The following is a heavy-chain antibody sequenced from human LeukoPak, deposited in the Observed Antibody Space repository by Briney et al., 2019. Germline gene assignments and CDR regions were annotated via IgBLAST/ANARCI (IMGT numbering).Heavy chain of an antibody. J-gene: IGHJ5*02. D-gene: IGHD3-22*01. CDR1: GYTFTSYY. CDR2: INPSGGST. V-gene: IGHV1-46*01. Sequence: ASVKVSCKASGYTFTSYYMHWVRQAPGQGLEWMGIINPSGGSTSYAQKFQGRVTTTRDTSTSTVYMELSSLRSEDTAVYYCARDKDDSSGYDYNWFDPWGQGTLVTVSS. CDR3: ARDKDDSSGYDYNWFDP.